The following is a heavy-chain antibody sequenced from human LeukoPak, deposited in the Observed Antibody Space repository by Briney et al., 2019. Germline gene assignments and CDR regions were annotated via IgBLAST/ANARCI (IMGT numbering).Heavy chain of an antibody. CDR1: GGSISSYY. V-gene: IGHV4-59*01. Sequence: PSETLSLTCTVSGGSISSYYWSWIRQPPGKRLEWIGHIYYSGSTNYNPSLKSRVTISVDTSKNQFSLKLSSVTAADTAVYYCASRSSIWSGYQDTLYYFDSWGQGTLVTVTS. CDR2: IYYSGST. J-gene: IGHJ4*02. D-gene: IGHD3-3*01. CDR3: ASRSSIWSGYQDTLYYFDS.